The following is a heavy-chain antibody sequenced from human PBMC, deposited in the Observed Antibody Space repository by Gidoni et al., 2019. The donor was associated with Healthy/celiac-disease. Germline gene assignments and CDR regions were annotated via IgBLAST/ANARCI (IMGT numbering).Heavy chain of an antibody. CDR3: ASYTSGSDHKGFDP. J-gene: IGHJ5*02. Sequence: QVQLQQWGAGLLKPSETLSLTYAVSGGSFSGYYWSWIRQPTGNGLEWIGDITHSGSNNYNTALKGRDTISGDTAKNQGSLKLSSVTAADTAGYYCASYTSGSDHKGFDPWGQGTLVTVSS. V-gene: IGHV4-34*01. CDR1: GGSFSGYY. D-gene: IGHD1-26*01. CDR2: ITHSGSN.